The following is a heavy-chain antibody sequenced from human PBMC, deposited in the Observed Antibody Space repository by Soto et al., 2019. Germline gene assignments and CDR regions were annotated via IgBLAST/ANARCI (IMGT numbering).Heavy chain of an antibody. D-gene: IGHD2-2*01. CDR1: GFTFSDHY. Sequence: EVQLVESGGGLVQPGGSLRLSCVGSGFTFSDHYIDWVRQAPGKGLEWVGRIRKQANIYTTHYAASVKGRVTISRDDPKNSLYLQMNGLKTEDTAVYYCARSGSSTSCYDYWGQGTLVTVSA. CDR2: IRKQANIYTT. V-gene: IGHV3-72*01. J-gene: IGHJ4*02. CDR3: ARSGSSTSCYDY.